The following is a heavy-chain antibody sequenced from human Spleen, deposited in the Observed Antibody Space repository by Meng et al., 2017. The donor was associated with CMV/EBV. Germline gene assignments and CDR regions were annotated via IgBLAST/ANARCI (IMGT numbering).Heavy chain of an antibody. CDR2: MNPNSGNT. CDR3: ARDLVGNYGSGSHWDY. V-gene: IGHV1-8*03. Sequence: ASVKVSCKASGYTFTSYDINWVRQATGQGLEWMGWMNPNSGNTGYAQKFQGRVTITRDTSISTAYMELSRLRSDDTAVYYCARDLVGNYGSGSHWDYWGQGTLVTVSS. J-gene: IGHJ4*02. D-gene: IGHD3-10*01. CDR1: GYTFTSYD.